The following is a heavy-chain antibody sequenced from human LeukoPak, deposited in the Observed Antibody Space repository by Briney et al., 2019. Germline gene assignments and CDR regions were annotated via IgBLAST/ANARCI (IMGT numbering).Heavy chain of an antibody. CDR3: ARGYFGPEF. Sequence: GGSLILSCEASGFTFINYWIHWVRQAPGKGLVWVSRINNDGSDTTYADAVKGRFTFSRDNAKNTLYLQMNSLRAEDTAVYYCARGYFGPEFWGQGTLVTVSS. CDR1: GFTFINYW. CDR2: INNDGSDT. V-gene: IGHV3-74*01. D-gene: IGHD3-9*01. J-gene: IGHJ4*02.